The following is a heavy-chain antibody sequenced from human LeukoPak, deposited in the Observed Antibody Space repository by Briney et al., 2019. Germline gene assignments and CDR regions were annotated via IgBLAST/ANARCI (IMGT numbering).Heavy chain of an antibody. J-gene: IGHJ3*02. D-gene: IGHD3-10*01. CDR1: GFTFSTSA. CDR2: ISSSSSTI. V-gene: IGHV3-48*01. Sequence: GGSLRLSCAASGFTFSTSAMNWVRQAPGKGLEWVSYISSSSSTIYYADSVKGRFTISRDNAKNSLYLQMNSLRAEDTAVYYCARVGRGRAFDIWGQGTMVTVSS. CDR3: ARVGRGRAFDI.